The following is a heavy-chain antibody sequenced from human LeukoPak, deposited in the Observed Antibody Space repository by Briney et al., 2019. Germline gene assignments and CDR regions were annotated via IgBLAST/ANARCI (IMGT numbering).Heavy chain of an antibody. CDR3: ASGQRRFSYYFDY. J-gene: IGHJ4*02. V-gene: IGHV3-23*01. CDR1: GFTFSSYA. CDR2: ISGSGGST. D-gene: IGHD2-15*01. Sequence: PGGSLRLPCAASGFTFSSYAMSWVRQAPGKGLEWVSAISGSGGSTYYADSVKGRFTISRDNSKNTLYLQMNSLRAEDTAVYYCASGQRRFSYYFDYWGQGTLVTVSS.